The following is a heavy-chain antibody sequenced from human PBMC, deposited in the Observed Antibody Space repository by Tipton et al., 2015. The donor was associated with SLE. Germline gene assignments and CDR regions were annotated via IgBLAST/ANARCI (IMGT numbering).Heavy chain of an antibody. V-gene: IGHV4-59*01. J-gene: IGHJ4*02. CDR2: IYYSGST. CDR1: GGSISSYY. D-gene: IGHD3-3*01. CDR3: ARENDFWSGYFDY. Sequence: TLSLTCTVSGGSISSYYWSWIRQPPGKGLEWIGYIYYSGSTNYNPSLKSRVTISVDTSKNQFSLKLSSVTAADTAVYYCARENDFWSGYFDYWGQGTLVTVSS.